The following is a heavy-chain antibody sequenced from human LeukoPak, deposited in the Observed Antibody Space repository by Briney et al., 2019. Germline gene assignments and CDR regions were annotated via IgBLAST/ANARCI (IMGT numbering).Heavy chain of an antibody. V-gene: IGHV4-39*01. CDR3: ARFYYYGSGSYYFDY. J-gene: IGHJ4*02. CDR2: IYYSGST. CDR1: GGSISSSSYY. Sequence: SETLSLTCTVSGGSISSSSYYWGWIRQPPGKGLEWIGSIYYSGSTYYNPSLKSRVTISVDTSKNQFSLKLSSVTAADTAVYYCARFYYYGSGSYYFDYWGQGTLVTVSS. D-gene: IGHD3-10*01.